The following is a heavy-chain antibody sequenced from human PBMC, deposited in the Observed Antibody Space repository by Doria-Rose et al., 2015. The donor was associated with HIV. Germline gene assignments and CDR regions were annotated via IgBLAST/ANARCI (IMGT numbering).Heavy chain of an antibody. Sequence: QVQLQKWGAGLLKPSETLSLNCAAPGGSFSNYYWTWIRQPPGKGLEWIGKINHSGSTNYNPSLKSRVTISVDTSKNQFSLKRSSVTAADMAVYYCARSFTMVQGVTNWFDPWGQGTRVTVSS. J-gene: IGHJ5*02. V-gene: IGHV4-34*01. CDR3: ARSFTMVQGVTNWFDP. CDR2: INHSGST. D-gene: IGHD3-10*01. CDR1: GGSFSNYY.